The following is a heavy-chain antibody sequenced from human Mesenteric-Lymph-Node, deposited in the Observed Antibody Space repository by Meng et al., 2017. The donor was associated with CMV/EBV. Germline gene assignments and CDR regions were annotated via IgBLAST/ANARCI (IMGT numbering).Heavy chain of an antibody. J-gene: IGHJ5*02. V-gene: IGHV3-7*01. D-gene: IGHD3-3*01. CDR2: IKQDGSEK. CDR3: ARVYEWLLTLGYRFDP. CDR1: GFTFSSYW. Sequence: GESLKISCAASGFTFSSYWMSWVRQAPGKGLEWVANIKQDGSEKYYVDSVKGRFTISRDNAKNSLYLQMNSLRAEDTAEYYCARVYEWLLTLGYRFDPWGQGTLVTVSS.